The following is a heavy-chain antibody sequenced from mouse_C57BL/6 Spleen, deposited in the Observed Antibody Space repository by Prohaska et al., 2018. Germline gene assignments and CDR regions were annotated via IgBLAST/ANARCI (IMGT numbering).Heavy chain of an antibody. J-gene: IGHJ2*01. CDR2: IDPSDSYT. D-gene: IGHD3-3*01. V-gene: IGHV1-69*01. CDR3: ARLGQYYFDY. Sequence: QVQLQQPGAELVMPGASVKLSCKASGYTFTSYWMHWVKQRPGQGLEWIGEIDPSDSYTNYNQKFKGKATLTVDKSSSTAYMQLSSLTSEDSAVYYCARLGQYYFDYWGQGTTLTVSS. CDR1: GYTFTSYW.